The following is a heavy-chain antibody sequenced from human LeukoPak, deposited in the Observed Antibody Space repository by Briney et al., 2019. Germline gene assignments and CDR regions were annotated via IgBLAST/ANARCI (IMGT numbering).Heavy chain of an antibody. D-gene: IGHD3-22*01. Sequence: GGSLRLSCAASGFTFSNYWMSWVRQAPGKGLEWVANIKQDGSEKYYVDSVKGRFTISRDNAKNSLYLQMNSLRAEDTAVYYCARSDSSGYYYDYWGQGTLVTVSS. CDR3: ARSDSSGYYYDY. J-gene: IGHJ4*02. CDR1: GFTFSNYW. CDR2: IKQDGSEK. V-gene: IGHV3-7*03.